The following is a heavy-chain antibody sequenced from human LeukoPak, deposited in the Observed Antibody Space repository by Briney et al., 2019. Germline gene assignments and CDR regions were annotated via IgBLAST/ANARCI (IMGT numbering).Heavy chain of an antibody. D-gene: IGHD3-10*01. J-gene: IGHJ4*02. V-gene: IGHV4-39*01. CDR2: IYYSGST. CDR3: ARQRYGSGTYYDY. Sequence: PSETLSLTCTVSGGSISSSTYSWGWIRQPPGKGLEWIGTIYYSGSTYYNPSLKSRVTISVDTSKNQFSLKLSSVTATDTAVYYCARQRYGSGTYYDYWGQGTLVTVSS. CDR1: GGSISSSTYS.